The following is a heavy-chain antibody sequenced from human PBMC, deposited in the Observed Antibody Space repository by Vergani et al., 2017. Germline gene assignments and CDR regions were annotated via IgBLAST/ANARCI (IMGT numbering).Heavy chain of an antibody. D-gene: IGHD1-14*01. J-gene: IGHJ4*02. CDR2: VEDSGYF. Sequence: QVQLQESGPGLVRPSETLSLTCTVSGGSLSGYYWNWIRQTPGAGLEWIGYVEDSGYFNYNPSLKTRVSMSSDTSNNQFSLMLSSVTVADTAVYYCARSIVIRNPPDYFDNWGQGTLVTVSS. CDR1: GGSLSGYY. V-gene: IGHV4-59*01. CDR3: ARSIVIRNPPDYFDN.